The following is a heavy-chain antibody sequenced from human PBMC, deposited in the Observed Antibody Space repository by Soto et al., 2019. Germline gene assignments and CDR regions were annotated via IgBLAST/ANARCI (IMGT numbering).Heavy chain of an antibody. CDR3: ARDRLANWFDP. V-gene: IGHV4-59*01. CDR2: IYYSGST. Sequence: ETLSLTCTVSGGSISTYYWSWTRQPPGKGLEWIGYIYYSGSTNYNPSLKSRVTISLDTSKNQFSLKLSSVTAADTAVYYCARDRLANWFDPWGQGTLVTVSS. D-gene: IGHD3-9*01. J-gene: IGHJ5*02. CDR1: GGSISTYY.